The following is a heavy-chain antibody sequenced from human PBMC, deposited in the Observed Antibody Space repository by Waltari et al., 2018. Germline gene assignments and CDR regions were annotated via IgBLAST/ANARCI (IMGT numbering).Heavy chain of an antibody. D-gene: IGHD3-22*01. Sequence: EVQLVESGGGLVQPGGSLRLSCAASGFPFSSYWMSWVRQAPGKGLEWVANIKQDGSEKYYVDSVKGRFTISRDNAKNSLYLQMNSLRAEDTAVYYCARDQEYYDSSGPDYWGQGTLVTVSS. CDR1: GFPFSSYW. V-gene: IGHV3-7*04. CDR2: IKQDGSEK. CDR3: ARDQEYYDSSGPDY. J-gene: IGHJ4*02.